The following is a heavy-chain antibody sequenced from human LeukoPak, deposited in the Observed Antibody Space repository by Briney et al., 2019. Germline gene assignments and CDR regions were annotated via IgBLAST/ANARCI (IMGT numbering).Heavy chain of an antibody. D-gene: IGHD6-13*01. J-gene: IGHJ4*02. V-gene: IGHV3-30*04. CDR2: ISIDGRDT. CDR1: GFSFSSYA. Sequence: PGRSLRLSCAASGFSFSSYAMHWARQTPGEGLVWVAVISIDGRDTHYADSVKGRFTNSRDHSHSTLYLQMSSLRAEDTAGYYCGRDSAAAAVYYFDYWGQGSLVALSS. CDR3: GRDSAAAAVYYFDY.